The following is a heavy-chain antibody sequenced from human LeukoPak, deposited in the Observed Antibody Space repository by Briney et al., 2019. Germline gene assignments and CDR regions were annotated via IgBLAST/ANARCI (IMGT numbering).Heavy chain of an antibody. CDR3: ARQRDGYNIFDN. J-gene: IGHJ4*02. V-gene: IGHV4-59*08. Sequence: SETLSLTCTVSGGSISSYYWNWIRQPPGKGLGWIGYIYYSGSTSYSPSLKSRVTMSVDTSKNQFSLKLRSVTAADTAVYHCARQRDGYNIFDNWGQGTLVTVSS. D-gene: IGHD5-24*01. CDR2: IYYSGST. CDR1: GGSISSYY.